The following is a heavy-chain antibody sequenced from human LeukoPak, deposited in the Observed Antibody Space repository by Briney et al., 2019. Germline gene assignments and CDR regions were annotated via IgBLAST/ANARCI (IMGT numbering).Heavy chain of an antibody. V-gene: IGHV4-34*01. CDR1: GGSFTAYY. D-gene: IGHD6-19*01. Sequence: SETLSLTCTVHGGSFTAYYWSWIRQPPGKGPEWIGKINHSGSTDYNPSLKSRVTISVDTSKNQFFLKLNSVTAADTGVYYCARRGSSGSPEVLWGQGTLVTVSS. CDR2: INHSGST. J-gene: IGHJ4*02. CDR3: ARRGSSGSPEVL.